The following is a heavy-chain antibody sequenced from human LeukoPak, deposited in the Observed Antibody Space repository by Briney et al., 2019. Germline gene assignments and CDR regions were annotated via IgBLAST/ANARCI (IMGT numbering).Heavy chain of an antibody. V-gene: IGHV1-2*02. D-gene: IGHD3-10*01. J-gene: IGHJ5*02. CDR1: GYTFTGYY. CDR3: ARDQGGSGSYYKGFDP. CDR2: INPNSGGT. Sequence: ASVKVSCKASGYTFTGYYMHWVRQAPGQGLEWMGWINPNSGGTNYAQKFQGRVTTTRDTSISTAYMELSRLGSDDTAVYYCARDQGGSGSYYKGFDPWGQGTLVTVSS.